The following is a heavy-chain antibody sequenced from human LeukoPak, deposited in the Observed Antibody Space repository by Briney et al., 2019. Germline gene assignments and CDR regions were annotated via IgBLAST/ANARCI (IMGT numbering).Heavy chain of an antibody. CDR2: IDWDDDK. CDR1: GFSLSTSGMC. J-gene: IGHJ4*02. Sequence: SGPALVKPTQTLTLTCTFSGFSLSTSGMCVSWIRQPPGKALEWLARIDWDDDKYYSTSLKTRLTISKDTSKNQVVLTMTNMHPVDTATYYCARKSGDSSGYYFDYWGQGTLVTVSS. D-gene: IGHD3-22*01. V-gene: IGHV2-70*11. CDR3: ARKSGDSSGYYFDY.